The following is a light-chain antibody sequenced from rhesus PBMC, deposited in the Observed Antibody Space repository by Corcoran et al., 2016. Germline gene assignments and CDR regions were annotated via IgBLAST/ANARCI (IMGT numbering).Light chain of an antibody. CDR3: LQSSNWPFT. J-gene: IGKJ3*01. V-gene: IGKV3-24*04. Sequence: EIVMTQSPATLALSPGERATLSCRASQSVSSYLAWYQQKPGQAPRLLIYGASSRATGIPDRFSGSGSGTEVTLTISSLEPEDVGVYFCLQSSNWPFTFGTGTKLDIK. CDR2: GAS. CDR1: QSVSSY.